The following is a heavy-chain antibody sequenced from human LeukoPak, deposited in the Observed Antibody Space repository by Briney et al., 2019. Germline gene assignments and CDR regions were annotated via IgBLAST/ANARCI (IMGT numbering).Heavy chain of an antibody. J-gene: IGHJ4*02. V-gene: IGHV3-48*03. CDR1: GFTFSSYE. CDR3: AKARYGAGPFDY. Sequence: GGSLRLSCAGSGFTFSSYEMNWVRQAPGKGLEWVSFISSSGSTVYYADSVKGRFTISRDNAKNSLYLQMNSLRPEDTAVYYYAKARYGAGPFDYWGQGTLVTVSS. CDR2: ISSSGSTV. D-gene: IGHD1-14*01.